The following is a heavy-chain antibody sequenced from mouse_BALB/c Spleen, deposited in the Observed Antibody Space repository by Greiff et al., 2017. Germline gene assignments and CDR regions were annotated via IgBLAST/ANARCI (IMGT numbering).Heavy chain of an antibody. D-gene: IGHD1-1*01. CDR2: IRSKSNNYAT. V-gene: IGHV10-1*02. CDR1: GFTFNTYA. Sequence: EVKLMESGGGLVQPKGSLKLSCAASGFTFNTYAMNWVRQAPGKGLEWVARIRSKSNNYATYYADSVKDRFTISRDDSQSMLYLQMNNLKTEDTAMYYCVRPVFYYYGSSLYAMDYWGQGTSVTVSS. J-gene: IGHJ4*01. CDR3: VRPVFYYYGSSLYAMDY.